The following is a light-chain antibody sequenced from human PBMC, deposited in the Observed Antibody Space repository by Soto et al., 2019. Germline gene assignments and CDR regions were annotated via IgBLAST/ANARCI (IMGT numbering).Light chain of an antibody. V-gene: IGKV3D-15*01. CDR3: QKYRGWPRT. CDR2: GAS. Sequence: EIVLTQSPATLSVSPGERVTLSCRASQSVDINLAWYQQKPGQAPRLLIYGASTRATDMPGRFRGSGAGAEFTLTISSLQSEDSAVYYCQKYRGWPRTFGQGTKVEIK. CDR1: QSVDIN. J-gene: IGKJ1*01.